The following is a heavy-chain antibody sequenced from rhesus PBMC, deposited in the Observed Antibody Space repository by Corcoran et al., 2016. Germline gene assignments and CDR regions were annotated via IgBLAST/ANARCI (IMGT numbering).Heavy chain of an antibody. Sequence: QVQLQESGPGLVKPSETLSLTCAVSGGSISGYYYWSWIRQPPGKGLEWIGSISGSGGSNYLNPSLKICVTLSVDTSKNQFSLKLSSVTAADTAVYYCASPLRSWNYVAFDFWGQGLRVTVSS. D-gene: IGHD1-1*01. CDR2: ISGSGGSN. CDR1: GGSISGYYY. V-gene: IGHV4S14*01. CDR3: ASPLRSWNYVAFDF. J-gene: IGHJ3*01.